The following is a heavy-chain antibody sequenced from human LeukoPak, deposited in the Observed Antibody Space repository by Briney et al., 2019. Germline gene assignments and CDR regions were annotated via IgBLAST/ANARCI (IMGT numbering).Heavy chain of an antibody. Sequence: ASVKVSCKASGYTFTSYGISWVRQAPGQGLEWMGIINPSGGSTSYAQKFQGRVTMTRDMSTSTVYMELSSLRSEDTAVYYCAREVTIFGVDNWFDPWGQGTLVTVSS. CDR3: AREVTIFGVDNWFDP. D-gene: IGHD3-3*01. V-gene: IGHV1-46*01. CDR2: INPSGGST. CDR1: GYTFTSYG. J-gene: IGHJ5*02.